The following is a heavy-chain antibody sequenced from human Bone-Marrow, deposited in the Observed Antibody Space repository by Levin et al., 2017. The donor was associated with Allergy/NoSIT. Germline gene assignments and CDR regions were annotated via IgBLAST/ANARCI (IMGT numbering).Heavy chain of an antibody. D-gene: IGHD1-7*01. Sequence: SETLSLTCTVSGCSISSSSYYWGWIRQPPGKGLEWIGSIYHDGSTYYNPSLKSRVTIFVDGSKNQISLRLSSVTATDTALYYCASKQELGRVDYWGQGTLVTVS. CDR3: ASKQELGRVDY. CDR1: GCSISSSSYY. J-gene: IGHJ4*02. CDR2: IYHDGST. V-gene: IGHV4-39*01.